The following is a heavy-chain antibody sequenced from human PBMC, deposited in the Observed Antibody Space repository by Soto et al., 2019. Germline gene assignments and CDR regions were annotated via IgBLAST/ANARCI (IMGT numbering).Heavy chain of an antibody. V-gene: IGHV1-46*04. D-gene: IGHD6-25*01. CDR1: GFTFTNYF. J-gene: IGHJ6*02. CDR2: ISPDDGST. Sequence: QVQLVQSGAEVKKPGASVKVSCKASGFTFTNYFFHWVRQAPRQGLEWMGIISPDDGSTNYVQSLQGRVPMTSSTYTRTVYMELSSVRSEDTAVYYCARGDGRGSSGFYYYDGMDVWGHGTTVTVSS. CDR3: ARGDGRGSSGFYYYDGMDV.